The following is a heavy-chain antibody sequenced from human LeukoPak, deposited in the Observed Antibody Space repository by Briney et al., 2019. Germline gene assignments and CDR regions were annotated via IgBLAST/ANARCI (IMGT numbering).Heavy chain of an antibody. CDR2: IKQDESEK. D-gene: IGHD1-26*01. CDR1: GFTFSNYW. V-gene: IGHV3-7*01. Sequence: GGSPRLSCAVSGFTFSNYWMSWVRQAPGKGLEWVAHIKQDESEKYYVDSVKGRFTISRDNAKNSLYLQMNSLRAEDTAIYYCARDKIVGASKFDYWGQGTLVTVSS. J-gene: IGHJ4*02. CDR3: ARDKIVGASKFDY.